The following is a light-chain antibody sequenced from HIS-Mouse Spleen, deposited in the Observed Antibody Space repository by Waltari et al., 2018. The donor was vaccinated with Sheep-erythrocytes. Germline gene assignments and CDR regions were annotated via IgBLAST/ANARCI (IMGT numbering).Light chain of an antibody. Sequence: SSRASKSVSSTYLFSCQQQPRQAPRLLIYGASSRSTGMADRFSGSGSGTDFTLTISRREPEDFAVYYCHQYGNSPSTFGEGTKVEIK. CDR1: KSVSSTY. CDR3: HQYGNSPST. V-gene: IGKV3-20*01. CDR2: GAS. J-gene: IGKJ1*01.